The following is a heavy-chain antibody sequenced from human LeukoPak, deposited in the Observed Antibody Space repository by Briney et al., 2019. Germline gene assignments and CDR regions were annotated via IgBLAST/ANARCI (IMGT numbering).Heavy chain of an antibody. CDR3: ARGGGYSGYDWGSDMGGDAFDI. CDR2: INPNSGGT. D-gene: IGHD5-12*01. Sequence: ASVKVSCKASGYTFTGYYMHWVRQAPGQGLEWMGWINPNSGGTNYAQKFQGRVTMTRDTSTSTAYMELSRLRSDDTAVYYCARGGGYSGYDWGSDMGGDAFDIWGQGTMVTVSS. J-gene: IGHJ3*02. CDR1: GYTFTGYY. V-gene: IGHV1-2*02.